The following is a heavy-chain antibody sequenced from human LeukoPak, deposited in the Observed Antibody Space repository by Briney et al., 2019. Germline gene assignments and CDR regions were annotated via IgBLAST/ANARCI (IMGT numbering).Heavy chain of an antibody. CDR1: GFTFSSYA. CDR3: AKVKRDSTNERFDP. Sequence: GGSLRLSCAASGFTFSSYAMSWVRQAPGKGLEWVSAISGSGGSTYYADSVKGRFTISRDNSKNTLYLQMNGLRAEDTAVYYCAKVKRDSTNERFDPWGQGTLVTVSS. D-gene: IGHD1-1*01. CDR2: ISGSGGST. J-gene: IGHJ5*02. V-gene: IGHV3-23*01.